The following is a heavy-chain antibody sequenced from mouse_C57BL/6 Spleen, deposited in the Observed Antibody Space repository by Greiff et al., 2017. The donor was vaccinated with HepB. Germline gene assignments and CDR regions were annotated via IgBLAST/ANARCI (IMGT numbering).Heavy chain of an antibody. CDR3: ASNDYDWFAY. V-gene: IGHV1-82*01. D-gene: IGHD2-4*01. CDR2: IYPGDGDT. CDR1: GYAFSSSW. J-gene: IGHJ3*01. Sequence: QVQLKQSGPELVKPGASVKISCKASGYAFSSSWMNWVKQRPGKGLEWIGRIYPGDGDTNYNGKFKGKATLTADKSSSTAYMQLSGLTSEYSAVYFCASNDYDWFAYWGQGTLVTVSA.